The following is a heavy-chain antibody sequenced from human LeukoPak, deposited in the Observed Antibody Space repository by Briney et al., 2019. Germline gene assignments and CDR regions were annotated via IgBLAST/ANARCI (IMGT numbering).Heavy chain of an antibody. CDR3: ATRESSGWYGVSRAFDI. CDR2: ISPSGGST. CDR1: GYTFTSNY. V-gene: IGHV1-46*01. D-gene: IGHD6-19*01. Sequence: GASVKVSCKAFGYTFTSNYMHWVRQAPGQGPEWMGVISPSGGSTTYAQKFQGRVTMTRDMSTSTVYMELSSLRSEDTAVYYCATRESSGWYGVSRAFDIWGQGTMVTVSS. J-gene: IGHJ3*02.